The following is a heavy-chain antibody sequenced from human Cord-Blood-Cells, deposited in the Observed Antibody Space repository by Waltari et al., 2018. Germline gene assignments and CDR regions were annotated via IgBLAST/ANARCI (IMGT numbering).Heavy chain of an antibody. CDR2: IYWNDDK. CDR3: AKGQLLYYFDY. J-gene: IGHJ4*02. V-gene: IGHV2-5*01. Sequence: QITLKESGPTLVKPTQTLTLTCTFSGFSLSTSGVGVGWIRQPPGKALEWLALIYWNDDKRYSPSLKSRLTITKDTSKNQVVLTMTNMDPVDTATYYCAKGQLLYYFDYWGQGTLVTVSS. CDR1: GFSLSTSGVG. D-gene: IGHD2-2*01.